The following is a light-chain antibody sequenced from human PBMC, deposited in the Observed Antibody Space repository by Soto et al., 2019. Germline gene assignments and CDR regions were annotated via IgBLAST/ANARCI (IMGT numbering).Light chain of an antibody. J-gene: IGKJ2*01. V-gene: IGKV3D-15*01. CDR3: QQYNNWPPRYT. Sequence: EIVMTQSPATLSVSPGERATLSCRASHSVSSNLAWYQQKPGQAPRLLIYDASTRATGIPARFSGSGSRTEFTLTISSLQSEDFAVYYCQQYNNWPPRYTFGQGTKLEIK. CDR1: HSVSSN. CDR2: DAS.